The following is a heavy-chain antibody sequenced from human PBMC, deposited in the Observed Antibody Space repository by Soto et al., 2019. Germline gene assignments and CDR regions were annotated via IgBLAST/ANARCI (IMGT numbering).Heavy chain of an antibody. CDR2: ISYDGSDK. V-gene: IGHV3-30*18. CDR3: AKTAGYDYVWGSSGLDP. D-gene: IGHD3-16*01. CDR1: GFTFSSYG. Sequence: PGGSLRLSCAGSGFTFSSYGMHWVRQAPGKGLEWVAVISYDGSDKYYGDSVKGRFTISRDDSKNTLYLQMNSLRVEDTAIYYCAKTAGYDYVWGSSGLDPWGQGTLVTASS. J-gene: IGHJ5*02.